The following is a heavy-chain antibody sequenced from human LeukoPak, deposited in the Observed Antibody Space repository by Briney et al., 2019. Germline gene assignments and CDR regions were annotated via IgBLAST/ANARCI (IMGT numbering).Heavy chain of an antibody. CDR2: ISPTGEGT. J-gene: IGHJ4*02. CDR3: ARDAGGTWPCDY. CDR1: GFAFSNTG. V-gene: IGHV3-23*01. Sequence: PGGSLSLSCAASGFAFSNTGMTWVRQAPGRGLEWVSTISPTGEGTHYADSVKGRFTISRDNSKNTLSLEMNSLRADDTATYYCARDAGGTWPCDYWGQEPRVIVSS. D-gene: IGHD1-1*01.